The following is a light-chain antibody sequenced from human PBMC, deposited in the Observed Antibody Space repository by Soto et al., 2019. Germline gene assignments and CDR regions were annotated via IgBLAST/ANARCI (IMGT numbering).Light chain of an antibody. Sequence: EIVLTQSPGTLSFSTGERATLSCRASQSVSSSYLAWYQQKPGQAPRLLIYGASTRAAGIPARFRGSRSGTEFTLTISSLLSEDFAVYYCQQYDNWPPITFGQGTRLEI. CDR2: GAS. V-gene: IGKV3-15*01. J-gene: IGKJ5*01. CDR3: QQYDNWPPIT. CDR1: QSVSSSY.